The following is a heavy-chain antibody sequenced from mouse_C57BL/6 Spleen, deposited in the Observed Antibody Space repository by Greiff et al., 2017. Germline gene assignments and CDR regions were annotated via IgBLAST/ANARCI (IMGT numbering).Heavy chain of an antibody. J-gene: IGHJ2*01. Sequence: QVQLQQPGAELVKPGASVKLSCKASGYTFTSYWMHWVKQRPGQGLEWIGMIHPNSGSTNYNEKFKSKATLTVDKSSSTAYMQLSSLTSEDSAVYYCARSPYSNYLGFDYWGQGTTLTVSS. CDR3: ARSPYSNYLGFDY. D-gene: IGHD2-5*01. CDR2: IHPNSGST. V-gene: IGHV1-64*01. CDR1: GYTFTSYW.